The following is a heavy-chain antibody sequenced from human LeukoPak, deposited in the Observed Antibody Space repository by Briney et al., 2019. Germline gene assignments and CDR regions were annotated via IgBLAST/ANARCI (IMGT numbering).Heavy chain of an antibody. CDR2: ISAYNGNT. Sequence: ASVKVSCKASGYTFTSYGISWVRQAPGQGLEWMGWISAYNGNTNYAQKLQSRVTMTTDTSTSTAYMELRSLRSDDTAVYYCARDWYNWADYDAFDIWGQGTMVTVSS. V-gene: IGHV1-18*01. CDR1: GYTFTSYG. D-gene: IGHD1-1*01. CDR3: ARDWYNWADYDAFDI. J-gene: IGHJ3*02.